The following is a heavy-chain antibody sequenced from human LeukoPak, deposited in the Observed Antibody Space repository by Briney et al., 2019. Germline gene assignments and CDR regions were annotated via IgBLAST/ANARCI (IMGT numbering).Heavy chain of an antibody. V-gene: IGHV4-34*01. CDR2: INHSGST. Sequence: SETLSLTCAVYGGSFSGYYWSWIRQPPGKGLEWIGEINHSGSTNYNPSLKSRVTISVDTSKNQFSLKLSSVTAADTAVYYCATTVVPAAIGPDYWGQGTLVTVSS. CDR1: GGSFSGYY. CDR3: ATTVVPAAIGPDY. D-gene: IGHD2-2*01. J-gene: IGHJ4*02.